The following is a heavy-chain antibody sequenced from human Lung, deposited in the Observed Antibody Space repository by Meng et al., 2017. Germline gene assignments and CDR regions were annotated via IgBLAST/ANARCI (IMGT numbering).Heavy chain of an antibody. D-gene: IGHD4-11*01. CDR1: GGSFSDYY. CDR2: INHSGST. J-gene: IGHJ4*02. Sequence: PLQQWGAGLLKPSETLPHTGVVSGGSFSDYYWSWIRQPPGKGLEWIGEINHSGSTNYNPSLESRATISVDTSQNNLSLKLSSVTAADSAVYYCARGPTTMAHDFDYWGQGTLVTVSS. V-gene: IGHV4-34*01. CDR3: ARGPTTMAHDFDY.